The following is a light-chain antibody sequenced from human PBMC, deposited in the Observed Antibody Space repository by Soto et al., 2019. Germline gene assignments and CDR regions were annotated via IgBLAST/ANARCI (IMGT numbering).Light chain of an antibody. CDR2: DAS. J-gene: IGKJ3*01. CDR3: QQYDKLPRT. Sequence: DVQMTQSASSLSASVGDRVTITCQASQDISNYLNWYQQKPGKAPKLLIYDASNLETGVPSRFKASGYTTVISYTISRLQPEDIAPYYCQQYDKLPRTYDPGTQVDIK. CDR1: QDISNY. V-gene: IGKV1-33*01.